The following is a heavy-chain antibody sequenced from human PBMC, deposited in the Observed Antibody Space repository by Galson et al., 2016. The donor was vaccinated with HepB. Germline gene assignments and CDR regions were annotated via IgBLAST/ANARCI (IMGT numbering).Heavy chain of an antibody. CDR3: VRDKDHFGSGFRKRAPYYGMDV. Sequence: SETLSLTCAVSGDSISSSNWWTWVRQPPGKGLEWIGDIYHSGSSNYNPSLKSRVTISVDKSKNQFSLNLSSVTAADTAVYYCVRDKDHFGSGFRKRAPYYGMDVWGQGTTVSVSS. V-gene: IGHV4-4*02. D-gene: IGHD3-10*01. J-gene: IGHJ6*02. CDR1: GDSISSSNW. CDR2: IYHSGSS.